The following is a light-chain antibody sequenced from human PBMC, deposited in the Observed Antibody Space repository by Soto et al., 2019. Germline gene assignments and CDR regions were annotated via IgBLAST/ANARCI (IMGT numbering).Light chain of an antibody. CDR2: SSN. V-gene: IGLV1-44*01. J-gene: IGLJ2*01. CDR1: SSNIGSNT. CDR3: AAWNDSLNCVV. Sequence: QSVLTQPPSASGTPGQRVTISCSGSSSNIGSNTVNWYQQLPGTAPKLLIYSSNQRPSGVPDRFSGSKSGTSASLAISGLQSEDEADYFCAAWNDSLNCVVFGGGTKLTVL.